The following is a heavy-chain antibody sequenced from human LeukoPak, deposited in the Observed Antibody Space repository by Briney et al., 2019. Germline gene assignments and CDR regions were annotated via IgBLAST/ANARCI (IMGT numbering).Heavy chain of an antibody. CDR1: GGSIGSYY. D-gene: IGHD2-2*01. CDR3: ARDFGYCSSTSCRIYYYYGMDV. CDR2: IYTSGST. J-gene: IGHJ6*02. V-gene: IGHV4-4*07. Sequence: PSETLSLTCTVSGGSIGSYYWSWIRQPAGKGLEWIGRIYTSGSTNYNPSLKSRVTMSVDTSKNQFSLKLSSVTAADTAVYYCARDFGYCSSTSCRIYYYYGMDVWGQGTTVTVSS.